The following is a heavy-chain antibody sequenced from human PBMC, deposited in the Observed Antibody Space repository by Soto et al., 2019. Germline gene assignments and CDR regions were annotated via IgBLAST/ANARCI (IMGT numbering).Heavy chain of an antibody. CDR3: ARVVWGQLVLRGYYYYMDV. CDR1: GYSFTSYW. Sequence: GESLKISCKGSGYSFTSYWIGWVRQMPGKGLEWMGIIYPGDSDTRYSPSFQGQVTISADKSISTAYLQWSSLKASDTAMYYCARVVWGQLVLRGYYYYMDVWGKGTTVTVSS. V-gene: IGHV5-51*01. D-gene: IGHD6-6*01. CDR2: IYPGDSDT. J-gene: IGHJ6*03.